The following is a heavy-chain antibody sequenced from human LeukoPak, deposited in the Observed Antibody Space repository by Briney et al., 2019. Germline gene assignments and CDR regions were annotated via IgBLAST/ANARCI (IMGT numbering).Heavy chain of an antibody. CDR1: GFTFTNAW. V-gene: IGHV3-15*01. Sequence: GGSLRLSCTASGFTFTNAWMCWVRQAPGKELEWVGRIKNKTDSGTTDYAAPVKGRFTISRDDSKNTLYLQMNRLKIEDTAVYYCTTDRRLYYDYVWDSYRYEDDYFDYWGPGTLVTVSS. CDR3: TTDRRLYYDYVWDSYRYEDDYFDY. CDR2: IKNKTDSGTT. D-gene: IGHD3-16*02. J-gene: IGHJ4*02.